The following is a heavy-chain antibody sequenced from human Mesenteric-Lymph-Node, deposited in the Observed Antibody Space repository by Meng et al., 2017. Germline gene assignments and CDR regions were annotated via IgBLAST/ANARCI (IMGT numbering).Heavy chain of an antibody. CDR2: IKSKTDGGTT. CDR1: GFTFSNVW. V-gene: IGHV3-15*01. CDR3: TTDQHTIFGVVNGY. D-gene: IGHD3-3*01. J-gene: IGHJ4*02. Sequence: GESLKISCVASGFTFSNVWMSWVRQAPGKGLEWVGRIKSKTDGGTTDYAAPVKGRFNISRDDSKNTLYLQMNSLKTGDTAVYYCTTDQHTIFGVVNGYWGQGTLVTVSS.